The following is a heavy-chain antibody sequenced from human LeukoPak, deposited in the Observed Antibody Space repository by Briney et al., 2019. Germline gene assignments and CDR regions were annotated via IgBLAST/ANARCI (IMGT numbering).Heavy chain of an antibody. D-gene: IGHD6-19*01. J-gene: IGHJ4*02. CDR1: GGSISSSSYY. CDR3: ARNHQWLDLFFDY. CDR2: IYYSGST. Sequence: PSETLSLTCTVSGGSISSSSYYWGWIRQPPGKGLEWIGSIYYSGSTYYNPSLKSRVTISVDTSKNQFSLKLSSVTAADPAVYYCARNHQWLDLFFDYWGQGTLVTVSS. V-gene: IGHV4-39*01.